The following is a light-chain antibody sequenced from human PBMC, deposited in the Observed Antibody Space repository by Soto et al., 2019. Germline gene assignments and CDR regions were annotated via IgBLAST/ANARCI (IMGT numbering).Light chain of an antibody. J-gene: IGKJ1*01. CDR2: AAS. CDR3: QERTGWPPWT. V-gene: IGKV1-39*01. CDR1: QSISSY. Sequence: DIQMTQSPSSLSSSLGDRVTITCRASQSISSYLNWYQQKPGKAPKLLIYAASSLQSGVPARFSGSGSGTDLTLTISSLETEDFAVYYCQERTGWPPWTFGQGTKVDIK.